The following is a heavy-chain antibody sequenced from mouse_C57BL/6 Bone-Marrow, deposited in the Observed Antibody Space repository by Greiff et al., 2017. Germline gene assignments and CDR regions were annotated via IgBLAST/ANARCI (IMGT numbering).Heavy chain of an antibody. D-gene: IGHD1-1*01. Sequence: QVQLQQSGAELAKPGASVKLSCKASGYTFTSYWMHWVKQRPGQGLEWIGYINPSSGYTKYNQKFKGKATLTADKSSSTAYMQLRSLTYEDSAVYYCAREGRKTTVVNYWGQGTTLTVSS. CDR1: GYTFTSYW. J-gene: IGHJ2*01. CDR2: INPSSGYT. V-gene: IGHV1-7*01. CDR3: AREGRKTTVVNY.